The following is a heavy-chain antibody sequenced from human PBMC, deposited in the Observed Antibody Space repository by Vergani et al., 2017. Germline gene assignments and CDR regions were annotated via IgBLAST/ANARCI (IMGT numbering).Heavy chain of an antibody. CDR1: GGSFSGYY. J-gene: IGHJ4*02. CDR3: ASRGCVAARPDY. V-gene: IGHV4-34*01. Sequence: QVQLQQWGAGLLKPSETLSLTCAVYGGSFSGYYWSWIRQPPGKGLEWSGEINHSGSTNYNPSRKSRVTLSVDTSTNQFSLKLRSLTAADTAVYYCASRGCVAARPDYWGQGTLVTVSS. D-gene: IGHD6-6*01. CDR2: INHSGST.